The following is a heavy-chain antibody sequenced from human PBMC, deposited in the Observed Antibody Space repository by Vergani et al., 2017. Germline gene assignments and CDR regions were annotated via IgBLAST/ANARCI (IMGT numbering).Heavy chain of an antibody. CDR3: ARDLETTVDY. Sequence: QLQLQESGPGLVKPSETLSLTCTFSGGSISRSSYYLGWFRQPPGKGLEWIGSIYFSGSTYYKPSLKSRVTISVDTAKNQFSLKLSSVTAADTAVYYCARDLETTVDYWGQGTLVTVSS. V-gene: IGHV4-39*07. CDR1: GGSISRSSYY. J-gene: IGHJ4*02. CDR2: IYFSGST. D-gene: IGHD4-11*01.